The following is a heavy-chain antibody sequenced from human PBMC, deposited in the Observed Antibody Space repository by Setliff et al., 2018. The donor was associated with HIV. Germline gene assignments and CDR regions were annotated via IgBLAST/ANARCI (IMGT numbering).Heavy chain of an antibody. CDR1: GGSISNSSSY. CDR3: GRHSLYGPAAISALDY. Sequence: SETLSLTCTVSGGSISNSSSYWGWIRQTPGKGLEWIGSIYSSRWSYYNPSLQSRLTLSIDRSRSQFSLNLRSMTAADTAVYYCGRHSLYGPAAISALDYWGQGALVTV. J-gene: IGHJ4*02. CDR2: IYSSRWS. D-gene: IGHD2-2*02. V-gene: IGHV4-39*01.